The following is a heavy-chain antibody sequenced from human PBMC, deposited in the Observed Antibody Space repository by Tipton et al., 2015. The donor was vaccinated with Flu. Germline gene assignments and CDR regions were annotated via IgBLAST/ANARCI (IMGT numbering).Heavy chain of an antibody. V-gene: IGHV1-18*01. D-gene: IGHD2-2*01. CDR2: ISGHNGDT. CDR1: NYIFIRYG. J-gene: IGHJ6*02. CDR3: AREQYQLLIIGLDYYYGMDV. Sequence: QMQLVQSGPELKKPGASVKVSCKASNYIFIRYGISWVRQAPGQGLEWMGWISGHNGDTNYAQKFQGRVSMTTDTSTNTAYMELRSLRSDDTAMYYCAREQYQLLIIGLDYYYGMDVWGQGTTVTVSS.